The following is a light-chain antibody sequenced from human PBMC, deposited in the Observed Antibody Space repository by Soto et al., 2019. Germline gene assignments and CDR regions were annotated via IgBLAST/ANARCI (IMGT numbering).Light chain of an antibody. CDR1: NSNIGAGYD. V-gene: IGLV1-40*01. Sequence: QSVLTQPPSVSEAPGQRVTSSCTGSNSNIGAGYDVHWYQQLPGTAPKVLIYGNNNRPSGVPHRFSGSKSGTSASLAITGLQAEDEADYYCQSYDSTLSGSRVFGGGTNLTVL. CDR2: GNN. CDR3: QSYDSTLSGSRV. J-gene: IGLJ2*01.